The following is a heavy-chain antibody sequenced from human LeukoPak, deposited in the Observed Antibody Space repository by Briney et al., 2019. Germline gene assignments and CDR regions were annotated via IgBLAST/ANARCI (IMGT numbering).Heavy chain of an antibody. CDR3: ARARETLDGV. V-gene: IGHV4-38-2*02. Sequence: SETLSLTCTVSGYSISSGYYWGWIRQPPGKGLEWIGSIYHSGSTYYNPSLKSRVTISVDTSKNQFSLKLSSVTAADTAVYYCARARETLDGVWGQGTMVTVSS. CDR2: IYHSGST. J-gene: IGHJ3*01. CDR1: GYSISSGYY. D-gene: IGHD5-24*01.